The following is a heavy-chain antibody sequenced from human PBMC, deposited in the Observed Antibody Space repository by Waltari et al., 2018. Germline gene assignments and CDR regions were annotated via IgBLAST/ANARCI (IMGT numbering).Heavy chain of an antibody. V-gene: IGHV3-7*01. CDR3: ATVEWYRMDY. CDR1: GFPFSRSV. J-gene: IGHJ4*02. CDR2: IKEEGSEG. Sequence: EVQLLESGGGLVQLRGSLRMPCAGAGFPFSRSVLSWVRKDPVKGLEWVANIKEEGSEGYYVDSVKGRFTISRENTKNALFLQMNSLRAEDTAAYYCATVEWYRMDYWGQGTLVTVSS. D-gene: IGHD3-3*01.